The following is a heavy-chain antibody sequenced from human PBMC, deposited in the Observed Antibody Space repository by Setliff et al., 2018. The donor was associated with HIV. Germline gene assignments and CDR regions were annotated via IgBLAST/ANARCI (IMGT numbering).Heavy chain of an antibody. V-gene: IGHV3-30*04. D-gene: IGHD3-22*01. J-gene: IGHJ4*02. Sequence: LSLSCAATGFTFDSYVLDWVRQAPGKGLEWVAVMSIHGNVIIYADSVKGRFTISRDNSKNTVYLQMNSLRAEDTAEYYCAKELAASGLGYFDSWGRGILVTVSS. CDR3: AKELAASGLGYFDS. CDR2: MSIHGNVI. CDR1: GFTFDSYV.